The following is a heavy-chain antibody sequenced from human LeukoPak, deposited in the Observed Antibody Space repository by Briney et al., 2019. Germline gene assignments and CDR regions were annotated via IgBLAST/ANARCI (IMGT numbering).Heavy chain of an antibody. CDR1: GFTFSSYA. Sequence: HPGGSRRLSCAPSGFTFSSYAMSWVRQAPGKGLEWFSAIRGSGGSTYYATSVTGRFTISRDNSKNTLYLEMNSLRAEDTNVYYCANPILPEVVVAVSDAFDIWGQGTMVTVSS. CDR3: ANPILPEVVVAVSDAFDI. D-gene: IGHD2-15*01. CDR2: IRGSGGST. V-gene: IGHV3-23*01. J-gene: IGHJ3*02.